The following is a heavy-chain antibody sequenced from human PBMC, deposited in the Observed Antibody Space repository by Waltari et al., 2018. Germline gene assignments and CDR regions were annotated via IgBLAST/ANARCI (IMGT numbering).Heavy chain of an antibody. CDR3: ARVDVAAFDI. D-gene: IGHD5-12*01. V-gene: IGHV1-46*01. CDR1: GYTFTSYY. Sequence: QVQLVQSGAEVKKPGASVKVSCKASGYTFTSYYMHWVRQAPGQGLEWMGISTPSGGSTSYAQKFQGRVTMTRDTSTSTVYMELSSLRSEDTAVYYCARVDVAAFDIWGQGTMVTVSS. J-gene: IGHJ3*02. CDR2: STPSGGST.